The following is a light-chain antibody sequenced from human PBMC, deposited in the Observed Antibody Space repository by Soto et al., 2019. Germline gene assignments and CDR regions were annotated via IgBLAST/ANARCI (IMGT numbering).Light chain of an antibody. J-gene: IGKJ1*01. CDR2: KAS. CDR1: QSISSW. CDR3: HQYNSYSRA. Sequence: DIQMTQSPSTLSASVGDRVTITCRASQSISSWLAWYQQKPGKAPKLLIYKASSLESGVPSRFSGSGSGTEFTLTISSLQPDDFATYCCHQYNSYSRAFGQGTKVEIK. V-gene: IGKV1-5*03.